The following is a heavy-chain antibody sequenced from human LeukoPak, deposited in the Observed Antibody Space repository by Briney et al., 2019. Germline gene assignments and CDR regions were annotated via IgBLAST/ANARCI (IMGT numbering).Heavy chain of an antibody. Sequence: QPGGSLRLSCAASGFTFSSYWMHWVRQAPGKGLVWVSRINSDGSSTSYADSVKGRFTISRDNAKNTLYLQMNSLRAEDTAVYYCAREGWFGEFLNWFDPWGQGTLVTVSS. V-gene: IGHV3-74*01. CDR3: AREGWFGEFLNWFDP. CDR1: GFTFSSYW. CDR2: INSDGSST. D-gene: IGHD3-10*01. J-gene: IGHJ5*02.